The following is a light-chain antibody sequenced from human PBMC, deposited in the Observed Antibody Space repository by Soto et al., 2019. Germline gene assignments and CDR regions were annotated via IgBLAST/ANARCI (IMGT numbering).Light chain of an antibody. CDR2: DAS. CDR1: QNISRS. CDR3: QQRSNWPLT. V-gene: IGKV3-11*01. J-gene: IGKJ4*01. Sequence: EIVMTQSPVTLSVSPGERATLSCRASQNISRSLAWYQQKPGQAPRLLIYDASNRATGIPARFSGSGSGTDFTLTISSLEPEDFAVYYCQQRSNWPLTFGGGTKVEIK.